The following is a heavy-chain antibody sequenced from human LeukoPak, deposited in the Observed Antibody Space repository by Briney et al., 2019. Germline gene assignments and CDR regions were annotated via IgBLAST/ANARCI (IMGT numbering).Heavy chain of an antibody. J-gene: IGHJ4*02. V-gene: IGHV4-39*01. CDR2: IYYSGST. D-gene: IGHD1-26*01. CDR3: ARYRQNFDY. Sequence: PSETLSLTCTVSGGSISSSSYYWGWIRQPPGKGLEWIGSIYYSGSTYYNPSLKSRVTISVDTSKNQFSLKLSSVTAADTAVYYCARYRQNFDYWGQGTLVTVSS. CDR1: GGSISSSSYY.